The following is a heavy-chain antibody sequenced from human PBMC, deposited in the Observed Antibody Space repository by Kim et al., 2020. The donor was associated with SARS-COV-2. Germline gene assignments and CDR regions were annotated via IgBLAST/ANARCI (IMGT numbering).Heavy chain of an antibody. CDR2: INHSGNT. Sequence: SETLSLTCAVYGGSFSGYFWTWIRQSPGKGLEWIGEINHSGNTNYHPSLKSRVNISIDTSRNQFSLNLSSLTAADTAVYYCARVGTRAFDYWGQGALIT. CDR3: ARVGTRAFDY. CDR1: GGSFSGYF. D-gene: IGHD1-7*01. V-gene: IGHV4-34*01. J-gene: IGHJ4*02.